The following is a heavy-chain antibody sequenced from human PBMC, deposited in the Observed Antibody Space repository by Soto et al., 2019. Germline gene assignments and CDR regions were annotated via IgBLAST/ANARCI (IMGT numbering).Heavy chain of an antibody. CDR3: ARDYDRWGDDWFDH. Sequence: QVHLVQSGGEMKKLGASVKVSCKASGYTFTDFGIIWVRQAPGQGLEWMGWISGFDGDRNYAQKFQGRVTLTTDTSATTAYMELRSLTSDDAARYYCARDYDRWGDDWFDHWGQGTLVTVSS. V-gene: IGHV1-18*01. D-gene: IGHD3-16*01. CDR1: GYTFTDFG. CDR2: ISGFDGDR. J-gene: IGHJ5*02.